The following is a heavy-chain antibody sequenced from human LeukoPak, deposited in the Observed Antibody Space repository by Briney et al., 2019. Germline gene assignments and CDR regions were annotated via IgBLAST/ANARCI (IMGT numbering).Heavy chain of an antibody. V-gene: IGHV1-24*01. CDR2: FDPEDGET. CDR1: GYTFTSYY. CDR3: ATGFIAVAGFDY. Sequence: ASVKVSCKASGYTFTSYYMHWVRQAPGKGLEWMGGFDPEDGETIYAQKFQGRVTMTEDTSTDTAYMELSSLRSEDTAVYYCATGFIAVAGFDYWGQGTLVTVSS. J-gene: IGHJ4*02. D-gene: IGHD6-19*01.